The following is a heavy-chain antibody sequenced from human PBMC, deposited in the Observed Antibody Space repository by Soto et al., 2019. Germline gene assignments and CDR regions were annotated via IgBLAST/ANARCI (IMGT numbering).Heavy chain of an antibody. CDR2: TSYDGSNN. CDR1: GFTFRSYV. CDR3: ARWGTTGGLDV. J-gene: IGHJ4*02. D-gene: IGHD3-16*01. Sequence: QVHLVESGGGVVQPGTSVRLSCVGSGFTFRSYVIHWVRQAPGKGLEWVALTSYDGSNNFYGDSVKGRFTISRDNSRNTVELQMHSLRLEDTALYYCARWGTTGGLDVWGQGTLVSVSS. V-gene: IGHV3-33*05.